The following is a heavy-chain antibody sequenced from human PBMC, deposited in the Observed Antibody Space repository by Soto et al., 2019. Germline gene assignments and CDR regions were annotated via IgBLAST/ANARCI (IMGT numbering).Heavy chain of an antibody. Sequence: QVHLQQWGAGLLKPSETLSLTCAVYGGSVNGYYWDWIRQPPGKGLEWIGEINHTGGTHYNPSLKSRVTMSVDTSKNQFSLRLSSVTAADTAIYYCATRITVFGLLIPPFDPWGQGTQVTVSS. CDR2: INHTGGT. CDR3: ATRITVFGLLIPPFDP. CDR1: GGSVNGYY. J-gene: IGHJ5*02. D-gene: IGHD3-3*01. V-gene: IGHV4-34*02.